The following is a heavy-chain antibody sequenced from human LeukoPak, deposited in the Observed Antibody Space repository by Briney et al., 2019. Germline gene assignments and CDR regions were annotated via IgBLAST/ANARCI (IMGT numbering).Heavy chain of an antibody. D-gene: IGHD3/OR15-3a*01. CDR1: GFTFSSYG. J-gene: IGHJ4*02. Sequence: GGTLRLSCAASGFTFSSYGMSWVRQAPGKGLEWVSAISGSGGSTYYADSVKGRFTISRDNSKNTLYLQMNSLRAEDTAVYYCVRDRDWAFDYWGQGNLVTVSS. V-gene: IGHV3-23*01. CDR2: ISGSGGST. CDR3: VRDRDWAFDY.